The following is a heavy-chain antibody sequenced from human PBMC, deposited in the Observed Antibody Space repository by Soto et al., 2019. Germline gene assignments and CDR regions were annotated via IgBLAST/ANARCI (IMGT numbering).Heavy chain of an antibody. J-gene: IGHJ5*02. V-gene: IGHV1-69*13. CDR3: ARSGYSGYDPVP. CDR2: IIPIFGTA. D-gene: IGHD5-12*01. CDR1: GGTFSSYA. Sequence: GASVKVSCKASGGTFSSYAISWVRQAPGQGLEWMGGIIPIFGTANYAQKFQGRVTITADESTSTAYMELSSLRSEDTAVYYCARSGYSGYDPVPWGQGTLVTVSS.